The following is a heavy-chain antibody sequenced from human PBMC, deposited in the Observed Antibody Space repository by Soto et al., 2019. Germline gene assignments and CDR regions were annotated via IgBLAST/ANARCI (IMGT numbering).Heavy chain of an antibody. CDR1: GFTFSSYW. Sequence: PGGSLRLSCAASGFTFSSYWMHWVRQAPGKGLVWVSRINSDGSSTSYADSVKGRFTISRDNAKNTLYLQMNSLRAEDTAVYYCARVSVSMVRVVIIYYGMDVWGQGTTVTVSS. CDR3: ARVSVSMVRVVIIYYGMDV. J-gene: IGHJ6*02. CDR2: INSDGSST. D-gene: IGHD3-10*01. V-gene: IGHV3-74*01.